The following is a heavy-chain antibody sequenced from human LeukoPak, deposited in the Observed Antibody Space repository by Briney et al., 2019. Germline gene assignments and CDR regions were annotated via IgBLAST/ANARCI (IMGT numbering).Heavy chain of an antibody. D-gene: IGHD4-23*01. Sequence: SETLSLTCTVSGGSISSYYWSWIRQPPGKGLEWIGYIYYSGSTNYNPSLKSRVTISVNTSKNQFSLKLSSVTAADTAVYYCARRTDYGGNGEFDYWGQGTLVTVSS. V-gene: IGHV4-59*01. CDR1: GGSISSYY. J-gene: IGHJ4*02. CDR3: ARRTDYGGNGEFDY. CDR2: IYYSGST.